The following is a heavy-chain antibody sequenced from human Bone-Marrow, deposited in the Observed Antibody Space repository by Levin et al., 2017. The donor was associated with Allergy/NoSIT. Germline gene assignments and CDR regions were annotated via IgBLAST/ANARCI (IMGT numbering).Heavy chain of an antibody. Sequence: GSVKVSCKASGYTFTTYGLTWVRQAPGQGLEWMGWVSAYSGNTDYALNLQDRVTMTTDTATNTAYMELTSLRSDDTAIYYCARGHFPYYYYGMDVWGQGTTVVVSS. J-gene: IGHJ6*02. CDR1: GYTFTTYG. V-gene: IGHV1-18*01. CDR3: ARGHFPYYYYGMDV. CDR2: VSAYSGNT.